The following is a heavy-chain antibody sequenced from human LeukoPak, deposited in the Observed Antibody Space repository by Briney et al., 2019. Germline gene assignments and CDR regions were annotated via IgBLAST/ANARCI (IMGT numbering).Heavy chain of an antibody. Sequence: GRSLRLSCAASGSTFSNYGMHWVRQAPGKGLEWVAVISYDGSNKYYADSVKGRFTISRDNSKNTLYLQMNSLRAEDTAVYYCAKVPGAAAGPNYFDYWGQGTLVTVSS. CDR1: GSTFSNYG. V-gene: IGHV3-30*18. D-gene: IGHD6-25*01. CDR2: ISYDGSNK. J-gene: IGHJ4*02. CDR3: AKVPGAAAGPNYFDY.